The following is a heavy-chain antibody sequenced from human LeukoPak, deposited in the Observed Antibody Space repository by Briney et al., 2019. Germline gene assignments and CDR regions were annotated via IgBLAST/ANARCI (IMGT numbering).Heavy chain of an antibody. CDR2: INTDGSRT. CDR3: AKDRGIAVAGTSGFGY. J-gene: IGHJ4*02. CDR1: GFTFSSYS. D-gene: IGHD6-19*01. V-gene: IGHV3-74*01. Sequence: GGSLRLSCAASGFTFSSYSMNWVRQAPGKGLEWVARINTDGSRTSYADSVKGRFTISRDNAKNTLYLQMNSLRAEDTALYYCAKDRGIAVAGTSGFGYWGQGTLVTVSS.